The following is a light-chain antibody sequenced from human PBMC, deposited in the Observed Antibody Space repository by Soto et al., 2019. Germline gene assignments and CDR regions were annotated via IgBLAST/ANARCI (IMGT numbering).Light chain of an antibody. CDR2: GSS. J-gene: IGKJ2*01. V-gene: IGKV3-20*01. CDR1: QSVSGSY. Sequence: EIVLTQSPGTLSLSPGERATLSCRASQSVSGSYLAWYQQKPGQSPRLLIYGSSDRATGIPDRFSGSGSGTDFTLTISRVEPEDFAVYYFQQYRSSPPYTFGQGTKLEIK. CDR3: QQYRSSPPYT.